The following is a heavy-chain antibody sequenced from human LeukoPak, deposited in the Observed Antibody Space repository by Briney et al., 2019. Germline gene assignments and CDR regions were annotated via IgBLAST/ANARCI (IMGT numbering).Heavy chain of an antibody. CDR3: ASGAMTTVTTLDY. J-gene: IGHJ4*02. D-gene: IGHD4-17*01. V-gene: IGHV1-2*02. CDR2: INPNSGGT. CDR1: GYTFTGYY. Sequence: ASVKVSCKASGYTFTGYYMHWVRQAPGQGLEWMGWINPNSGGTNYAQKFQGRVTMTRDTSISTAYMELSRLRSGDTAVYYCASGAMTTVTTLDYWGQGTLVTVSS.